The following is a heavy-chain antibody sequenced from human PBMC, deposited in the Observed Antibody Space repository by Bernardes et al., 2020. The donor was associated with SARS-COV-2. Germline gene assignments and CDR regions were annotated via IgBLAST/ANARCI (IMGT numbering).Heavy chain of an antibody. J-gene: IGHJ6*02. CDR1: GFTFSNNW. V-gene: IGHV3-7*03. D-gene: IGHD3-3*01. CDR2: IKEDGSET. Sequence: GGSLRLSCAASGFTFSNNWMNWVRQAPGKGLEWVANIKEDGSETYYVDSVRGRFTISRDNAKNSLHLQMNSLRAEDTAVYYCVRERGILRFTGGDYLYDAMDVWGQGTPVTVSS. CDR3: VRERGILRFTGGDYLYDAMDV.